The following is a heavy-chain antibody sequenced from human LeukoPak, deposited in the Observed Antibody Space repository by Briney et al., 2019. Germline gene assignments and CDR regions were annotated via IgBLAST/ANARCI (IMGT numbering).Heavy chain of an antibody. CDR1: GFTFRSDW. V-gene: IGHV3-74*01. J-gene: IGHJ4*02. CDR3: ARDLRSAANY. Sequence: PGGSLRLSCAASGFTFRSDWMHLGGQAPGKGLVWVSRINTDGSGSGTSYADSVKGRFTISRDNAKNTLYLQMNSLRVEDTAVYYCARDLRSAANYWGQGTLVTVSS. CDR2: INTDGSGSGT.